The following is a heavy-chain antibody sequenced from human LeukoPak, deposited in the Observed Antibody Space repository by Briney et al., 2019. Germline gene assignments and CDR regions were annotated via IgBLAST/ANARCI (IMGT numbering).Heavy chain of an antibody. CDR2: VYYSGDS. D-gene: IGHD2/OR15-2a*01. CDR3: ARHPFSTPFDY. V-gene: IGHV4-59*08. J-gene: IGHJ4*02. Sequence: SETLSLTCSVSGGSTSGFYWSWIRQPPGKGLEWIGYVYYSGDSNYNPSLKSRVNMSLDTSKNQVSLRLSSVTAADTAVYYCARHPFSTPFDYWGRGTLVTVSS. CDR1: GGSTSGFY.